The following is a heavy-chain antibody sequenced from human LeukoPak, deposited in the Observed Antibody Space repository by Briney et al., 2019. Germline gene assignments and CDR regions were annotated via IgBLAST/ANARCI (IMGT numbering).Heavy chain of an antibody. CDR1: GYSISSGYY. V-gene: IGHV4-38-2*02. Sequence: SETLSLTCTVSGYSISSGYYWGWIRQPPGKGLEWTGSIYHSGGTYYNPSLKSRVTISVDTSKNQFSLKLSSVTAADTAVYYCARDQAKWLRLRGRFDYWGQGTLVTVSS. D-gene: IGHD5-12*01. J-gene: IGHJ4*02. CDR3: ARDQAKWLRLRGRFDY. CDR2: IYHSGGT.